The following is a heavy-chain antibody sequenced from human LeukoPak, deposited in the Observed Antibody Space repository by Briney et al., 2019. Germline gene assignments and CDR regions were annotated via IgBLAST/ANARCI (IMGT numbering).Heavy chain of an antibody. J-gene: IGHJ4*02. CDR2: ISGSGGST. D-gene: IGHD2-15*01. Sequence: GGTLRLSCAASGFTFSSYGMTWVRQAPGKGLDWVSAISGSGGSTYYADSVKGRFTISRDNSKNTLYLQMNSLRAEDTAVYYCAKEGLGYCSGGSCYPSAFFDYWGQGTLVTVSS. CDR3: AKEGLGYCSGGSCYPSAFFDY. V-gene: IGHV3-23*01. CDR1: GFTFSSYG.